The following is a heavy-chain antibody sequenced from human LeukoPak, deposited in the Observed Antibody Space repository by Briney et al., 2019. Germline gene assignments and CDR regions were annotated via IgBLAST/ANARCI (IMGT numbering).Heavy chain of an antibody. D-gene: IGHD6-13*01. V-gene: IGHV1-24*01. Sequence: ASVKVSCKVSGYTLTELSMHWVRQAPGKGLEWMGGFDPEDGETIYAQKFQGRVTMTEDTSTDTAYMELSSLRSEDTAVYYCATAMIAAAGGTNDAFDIWGQGTMVTVSS. CDR1: GYTLTELS. CDR2: FDPEDGET. CDR3: ATAMIAAAGGTNDAFDI. J-gene: IGHJ3*02.